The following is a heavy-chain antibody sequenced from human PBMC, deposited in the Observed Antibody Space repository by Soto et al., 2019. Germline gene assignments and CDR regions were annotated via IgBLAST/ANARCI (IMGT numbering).Heavy chain of an antibody. CDR1: RDTFSNYA. V-gene: IGHV1-69*13. J-gene: IGHJ5*02. CDR2: IIPTFGSP. Sequence: SVKVSCKASRDTFSNYAITWVRQAPGQGLEWMGGIIPTFGSPKYAQKFQGRLTITADDSTYTAYMELASLTSDDTAVYYCARAVVTNNIWFDPSGQVSLVTDTS. D-gene: IGHD2-21*02. CDR3: ARAVVTNNIWFDP.